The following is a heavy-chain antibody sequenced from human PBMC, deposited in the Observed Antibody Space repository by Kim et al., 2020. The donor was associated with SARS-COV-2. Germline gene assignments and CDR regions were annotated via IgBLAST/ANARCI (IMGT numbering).Heavy chain of an antibody. V-gene: IGHV1-18*04. Sequence: ASVKVSCKASGYTFTTNPINWVRQAPGQGLEWMGWISVYNGNTNYAHKFQGRVTMTTDTSTNTAYMELRSLTSDDTAVYYCARVGVRPTYFDYWGQGTLVTVPS. CDR1: GYTFTTNP. CDR3: ARVGVRPTYFDY. CDR2: ISVYNGNT. D-gene: IGHD3-3*01. J-gene: IGHJ4*02.